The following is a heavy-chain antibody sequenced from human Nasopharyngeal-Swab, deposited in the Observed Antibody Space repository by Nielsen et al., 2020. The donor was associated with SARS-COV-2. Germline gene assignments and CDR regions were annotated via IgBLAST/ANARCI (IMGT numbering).Heavy chain of an antibody. Sequence: PQTLSLTRIVSGGSTSSYYWSWIRQLPGKGLEWIGYIYYSGSTNYNPSFKSRVTISVDTSKNQFSLKLSSVTAADTAVYSCARSKAAHNWFDPWGQGTLVTVSS. V-gene: IGHV4-59*01. CDR2: IYYSGST. CDR3: ARSKAAHNWFDP. D-gene: IGHD6-6*01. J-gene: IGHJ5*02. CDR1: GGSTSSYY.